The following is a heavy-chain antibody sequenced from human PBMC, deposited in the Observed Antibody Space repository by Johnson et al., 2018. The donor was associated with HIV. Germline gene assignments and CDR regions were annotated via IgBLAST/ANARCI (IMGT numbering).Heavy chain of an antibody. D-gene: IGHD3-22*01. CDR2: ISYDGSNK. J-gene: IGHJ3*02. V-gene: IGHV3-30-3*01. Sequence: QVQLVESGGGVVQPGRSLRLSCAASGFTFSSYAMHWVRQAPGKGLEWVAVISYDGSNKYYADSVKCRFTISRDNSKITLYLQMNSLRAEDTAVYYCARGGLPYYYDSSGYPDAFDIWCQGTMVTVSS. CDR1: GFTFSSYA. CDR3: ARGGLPYYYDSSGYPDAFDI.